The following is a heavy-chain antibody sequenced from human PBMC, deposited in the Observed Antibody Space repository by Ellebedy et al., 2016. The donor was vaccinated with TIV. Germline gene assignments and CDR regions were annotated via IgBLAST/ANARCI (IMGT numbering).Heavy chain of an antibody. CDR1: GGSTSSYY. J-gene: IGHJ5*02. CDR2: IYTSGST. Sequence: MPSETLSPTCTLPGGSTSSYYWSWTPQPAGKGLEWIGRIYTSGSTNYNPSLKSRVTMSVDTSKNQFSLKLSSVTAADTDVYYCASGVVVNRNGWFDPWGQGTLVTVSS. V-gene: IGHV4-4*07. CDR3: ASGVVVNRNGWFDP. D-gene: IGHD3-22*01.